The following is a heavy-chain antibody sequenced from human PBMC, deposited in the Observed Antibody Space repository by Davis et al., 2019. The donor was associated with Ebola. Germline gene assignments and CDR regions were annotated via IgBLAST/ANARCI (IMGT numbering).Heavy chain of an antibody. Sequence: GGSLRLSCAVSGFTVSSNYMSWVRQAPGKGLEWVSVIYSGGSTYYADSVKGRFTISRDNSKNTLYLQMNSLRAEDTAVYYCATNTYYYYGMDVWGQGTTVTVSS. CDR3: ATNTYYYYGMDV. CDR1: GFTVSSNY. D-gene: IGHD2/OR15-2a*01. CDR2: IYSGGST. V-gene: IGHV3-53*01. J-gene: IGHJ6*02.